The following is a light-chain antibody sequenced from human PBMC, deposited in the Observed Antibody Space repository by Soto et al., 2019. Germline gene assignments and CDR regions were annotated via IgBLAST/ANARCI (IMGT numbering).Light chain of an antibody. CDR1: QSVSSSY. CDR2: GAS. V-gene: IGKV3-20*01. CDR3: QQYGSSRIT. Sequence: IVLKQSPCTLSLSPGERATLSCRASQSVSSSYLAWYQQKPGQAPRLLIYGASSRATGIPDRFSGSGSGTDFTLTISILEPEDFALYYCQQYGSSRITFGQGTRLEIK. J-gene: IGKJ5*01.